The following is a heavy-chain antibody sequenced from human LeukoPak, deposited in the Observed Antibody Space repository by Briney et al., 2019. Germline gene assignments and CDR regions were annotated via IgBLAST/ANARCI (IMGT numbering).Heavy chain of an antibody. D-gene: IGHD4-23*01. CDR1: GFTFSSYA. Sequence: GGSLRLSCAASGFTFSSYAMSWVRQAPGKGLEWVAVIWYDEVNKYYADSVTGRFTISRDNSKNTLYLQMNSLRAEDTAVYYCARDTNLYGGPRASGGCDYWGQGTLVTVSS. J-gene: IGHJ4*02. CDR3: ARDTNLYGGPRASGGCDY. V-gene: IGHV3-33*08. CDR2: IWYDEVNK.